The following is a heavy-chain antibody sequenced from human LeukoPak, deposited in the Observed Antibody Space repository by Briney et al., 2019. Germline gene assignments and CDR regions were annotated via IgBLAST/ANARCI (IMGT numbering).Heavy chain of an antibody. V-gene: IGHV4-61*02. CDR1: GGSISSGSYY. J-gene: IGHJ1*01. Sequence: SQTLSLTCTVSGGSISSGSYYWSWIRQPAGKGLEWIGRIYTSGSTDYNPSLKSRVTISVDTSKNQFSLKLSSVTAADTAVYYCARHLTDVQAGYFQYWGPGTLVTVSS. CDR3: ARHLTDVQAGYFQY. CDR2: IYTSGST. D-gene: IGHD2-21*02.